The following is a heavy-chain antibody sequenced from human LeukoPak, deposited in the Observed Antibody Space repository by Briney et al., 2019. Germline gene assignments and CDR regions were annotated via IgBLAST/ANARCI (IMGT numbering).Heavy chain of an antibody. CDR3: ARRRDAFYI. CDR2: IYYSGST. J-gene: IGHJ3*02. CDR1: GGSISSYY. Sequence: SETLSLTCTVSGGSISSYYWSWIRQPPGKGLEWIGYIYYSGSTNYNPSLKSRVTISVDASKDQFSLKLSSVTAADTAVYYCARRRDAFYIWGEGTMGTVSS. V-gene: IGHV4-59*08.